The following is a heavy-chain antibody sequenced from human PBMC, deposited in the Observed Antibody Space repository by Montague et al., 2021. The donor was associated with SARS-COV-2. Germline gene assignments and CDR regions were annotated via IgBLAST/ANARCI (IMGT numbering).Heavy chain of an antibody. D-gene: IGHD1-26*01. Sequence: SETLSLTCTVSGDSVSHDFWTWIRQPPGKGLEWIGYVYYSRSSSXXPSLRSRVSIAVDTSKNQFSLRLSTTTAADTAIYYCVRDPAPSGSGTFYDYWGQGTLVAVSS. J-gene: IGHJ4*02. CDR3: VRDPAPSGSGTFYDY. CDR2: VYYSRSS. CDR1: GDSVSHDF. V-gene: IGHV4-59*02.